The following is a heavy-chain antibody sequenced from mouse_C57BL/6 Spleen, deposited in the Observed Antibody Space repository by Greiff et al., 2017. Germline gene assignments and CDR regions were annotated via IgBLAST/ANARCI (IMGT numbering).Heavy chain of an antibody. D-gene: IGHD2-2*01. J-gene: IGHJ2*01. CDR1: GYTFTSYW. CDR3: ARSGGYGGDD. CDR2: IDPSDSYT. V-gene: IGHV1-69*01. Sequence: QVQLQQPGAELVMPGASVKLSCKASGYTFTSYWMHWVKQRPGQGLEWIGEIDPSDSYTNYNQKFKGKSTLTVDKSSSTAYMQLSSLTSEDSAVYDCARSGGYGGDDGGQGTTLTVSS.